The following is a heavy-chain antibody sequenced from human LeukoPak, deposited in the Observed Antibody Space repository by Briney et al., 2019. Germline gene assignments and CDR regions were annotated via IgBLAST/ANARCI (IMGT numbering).Heavy chain of an antibody. D-gene: IGHD2-2*01. V-gene: IGHV3-21*01. CDR3: ARWFCSSTSCPTRQFDY. CDR1: GFTFSSYS. CDR2: ISSSSSYI. Sequence: GGSLRFSCAASGFTFSSYSLNWVRQAPGKGLEGVSSISSSSSYIYYADSVKGRFTISRDNAKNSLYLQMNSLRAEDTAVYYCARWFCSSTSCPTRQFDYWGQGTLVTVSS. J-gene: IGHJ4*02.